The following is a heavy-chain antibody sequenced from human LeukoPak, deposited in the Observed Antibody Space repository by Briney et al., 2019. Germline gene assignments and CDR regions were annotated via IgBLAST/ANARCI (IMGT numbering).Heavy chain of an antibody. J-gene: IGHJ4*02. D-gene: IGHD3-22*01. CDR1: DYSISSGYY. CDR3: ARGPRIVVVPFDY. V-gene: IGHV4-38-2*02. CDR2: MYYSGST. Sequence: SETLSLTCTVSDYSISSGYYWGWIRQPPGKGLEWIGSMYYSGSTYYNPSLKSRVTISVDTSKNQFSLKLSSVTAADTAVYYCARGPRIVVVPFDYWGQGTLVTVSS.